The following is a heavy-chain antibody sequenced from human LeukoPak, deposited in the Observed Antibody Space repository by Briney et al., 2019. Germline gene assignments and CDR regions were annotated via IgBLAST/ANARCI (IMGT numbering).Heavy chain of an antibody. J-gene: IGHJ4*02. V-gene: IGHV4-39*01. CDR3: ARQAQYCTNGVCFFDY. CDR2: IYHTGRT. Sequence: SETLSLTCTVSGGSISSNGYFWSWIRQPPGKGLEWIGTIYHTGRTYDNPSLKSRLTISIDTSKNQFSLNLSSVTAADTAVYYCARQAQYCTNGVCFFDYWGQGTLVTVSS. CDR1: GGSISSNGYF. D-gene: IGHD2-8*01.